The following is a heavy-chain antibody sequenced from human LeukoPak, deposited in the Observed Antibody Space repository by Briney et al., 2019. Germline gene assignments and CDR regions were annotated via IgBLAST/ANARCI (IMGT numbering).Heavy chain of an antibody. CDR1: GFTFSNAW. Sequence: GSLRLSCAASGFTFSNAWMSWVRQPAGKGLEWIGRIYTSGTTNYNPSLTSRVTISVDTSKNQFSLKLTSVTAADTAVYYCAREGWNDENNNWFDSWGQGTLVTVSS. V-gene: IGHV4-4*07. D-gene: IGHD1-1*01. CDR3: AREGWNDENNNWFDS. J-gene: IGHJ5*01. CDR2: IYTSGTT.